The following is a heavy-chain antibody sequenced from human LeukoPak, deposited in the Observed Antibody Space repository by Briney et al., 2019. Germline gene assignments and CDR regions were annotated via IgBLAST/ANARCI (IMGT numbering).Heavy chain of an antibody. CDR2: ISSSGSTM. CDR1: GFIFSDYY. CDR3: ARDPGSGYEEHFDY. J-gene: IGHJ4*02. Sequence: AGGSLRLSCAASGFIFSDYYMSWIRQAPGKGLEWVSYISSSGSTMYYTDSVKGRFTISRDNAKDSLYLQMNSLRAEDTAVYYCARDPGSGYEEHFDYWGQGTLVTVSS. D-gene: IGHD5-12*01. V-gene: IGHV3-11*01.